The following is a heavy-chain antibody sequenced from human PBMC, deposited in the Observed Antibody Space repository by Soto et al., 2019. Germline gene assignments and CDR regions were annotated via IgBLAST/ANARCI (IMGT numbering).Heavy chain of an antibody. D-gene: IGHD3-10*01. Sequence: GESLKISCKGSGYSFTSYWISWVRQMPGKVLEWMGRIYTSDSYTNYSPSFQGHVTISAAKSISTASLQWRRLKPSDTARYYCARDPGSGSGKDHSNPDYYYYGIDVLGHLTTVTVSS. J-gene: IGHJ6*02. V-gene: IGHV5-10-1*01. CDR1: GYSFTSYW. CDR3: ARDPGSGSGKDHSNPDYYYYGIDV. CDR2: IYTSDSYT.